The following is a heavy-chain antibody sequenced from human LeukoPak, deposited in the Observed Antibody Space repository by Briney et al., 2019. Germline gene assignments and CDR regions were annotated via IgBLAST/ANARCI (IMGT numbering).Heavy chain of an antibody. CDR1: GYTFTSYG. CDR3: ALAWRAGLVPHLATPQTAFDI. CDR2: ISAYNGNT. Sequence: ASVKVSCKASGYTFTSYGISWVRQAPGQGLEWMGWISAYNGNTNYAQKLQGRVTMTTDTSTSTAYMELRSLRSDDTAVYYCALAWRAGLVPHLATPQTAFDIWGQGTMVTVSS. D-gene: IGHD3/OR15-3a*01. V-gene: IGHV1-18*01. J-gene: IGHJ3*02.